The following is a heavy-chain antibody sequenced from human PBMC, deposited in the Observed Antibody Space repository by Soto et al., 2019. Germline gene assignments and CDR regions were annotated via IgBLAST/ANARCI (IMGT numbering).Heavy chain of an antibody. CDR3: ARGKVAMNILSD. V-gene: IGHV4-59*01. Sequence: QVQLQESGPGLVKPSETLSLTCTVSGASISSDYWSWIRQPPGKGLEWIGFNHYSGNSNYNPSLRSRVTISVDTSTNQVSLRLTSVTAADTAIYYSARGKVAMNILSDWGQGILVTVYS. D-gene: IGHD3-9*01. CDR2: NHYSGNS. CDR1: GASISSDY. J-gene: IGHJ4*02.